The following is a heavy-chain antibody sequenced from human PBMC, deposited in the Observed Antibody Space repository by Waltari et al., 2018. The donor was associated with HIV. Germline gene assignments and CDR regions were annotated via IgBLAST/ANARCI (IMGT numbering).Heavy chain of an antibody. V-gene: IGHV4-61*02. CDR1: GGSISRGSYY. CDR3: AREREYYDSSGLDY. CDR2: IYTSGDT. Sequence: QVQLQESGPGLVKTSQTLTLPCNVPGGSISRGSYYWSWIRQPAGKGLEWIGRIYTSGDTDYNPSLKSRVTISVDTSKNQFSLKLSAVTAADTAVYYCAREREYYDSSGLDYWGQGTLVTVSS. D-gene: IGHD3-22*01. J-gene: IGHJ4*02.